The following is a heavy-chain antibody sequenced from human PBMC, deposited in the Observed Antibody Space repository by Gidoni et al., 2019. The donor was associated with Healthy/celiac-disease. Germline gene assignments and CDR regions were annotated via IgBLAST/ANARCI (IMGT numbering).Heavy chain of an antibody. D-gene: IGHD1-20*01. CDR3: AKARGNWNDGGFDY. CDR2: ISGSGGST. V-gene: IGHV3-23*01. J-gene: IGHJ4*02. CDR1: GLTFSRNA. Sequence: EVKLLESGGGLVQPGGSLSLSCAASGLTFSRNAIIWFRQGPGKGLVWVSTISGSGGSTYYADSVKCRFTISRDNSKNTLYLQMNSLRAEDTAVYYCAKARGNWNDGGFDYWGQGTLVTVSS.